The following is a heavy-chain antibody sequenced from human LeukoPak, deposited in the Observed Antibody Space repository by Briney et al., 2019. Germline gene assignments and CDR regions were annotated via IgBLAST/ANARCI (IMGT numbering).Heavy chain of an antibody. Sequence: GGSLRLSCAASGFTFSSYSMNWVRQAPGKGLEWVSSISSSSSYIYYADSVKGRFTISRDNAKNSLYLQMNSLRAEDTAVYYCARVLLWFGEPLDYWGQGTLVTVSS. CDR2: ISSSSSYI. CDR3: ARVLLWFGEPLDY. J-gene: IGHJ4*02. CDR1: GFTFSSYS. D-gene: IGHD3-10*01. V-gene: IGHV3-21*01.